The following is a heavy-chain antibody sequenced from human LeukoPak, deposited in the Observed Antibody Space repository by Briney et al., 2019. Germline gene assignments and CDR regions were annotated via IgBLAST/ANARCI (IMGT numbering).Heavy chain of an antibody. CDR2: IYYSGTT. CDR1: GGPISSYY. Sequence: SETLTLTCTVSGGPISSYYGSWIRQPPGKGLEWICYIYYSGTTNYNPSLKSRVTISVDTSKNQFSLKLISVTAADTAVYYCARGVRSGFYSSNFDYWGQGTLVTVSS. J-gene: IGHJ4*02. CDR3: ARGVRSGFYSSNFDY. V-gene: IGHV4-59*01. D-gene: IGHD3-9*01.